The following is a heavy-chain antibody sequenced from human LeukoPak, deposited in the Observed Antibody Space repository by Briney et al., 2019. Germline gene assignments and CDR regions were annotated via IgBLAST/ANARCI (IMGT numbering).Heavy chain of an antibody. CDR2: FSAYNGNQ. D-gene: IGHD3-22*01. CDR1: GYTFTSYG. Sequence: AAVKVSCMASGYTFTSYGISWVRQAPGQGLEWMGWFSAYNGNQNYAQKLQGRVTMTTDTSTSTAYMELRSLRSDDTAVYYCARLSTDSSGYYYVWWFDPWSQGTLVTVSS. CDR3: ARLSTDSSGYYYVWWFDP. J-gene: IGHJ5*02. V-gene: IGHV1-18*01.